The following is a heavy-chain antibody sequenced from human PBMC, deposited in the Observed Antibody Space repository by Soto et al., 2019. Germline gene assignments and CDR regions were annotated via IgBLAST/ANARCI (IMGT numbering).Heavy chain of an antibody. V-gene: IGHV3-64*01. Sequence: GGSLRLSCAASGFTFSSYAMHWVRQAPGKGLEYVSAISSNGGSTYYANSVKGRFTISRDNSKNTLYLQMGSLRADDMAVYYCARGTSGPLSWGQGTLVTVS. D-gene: IGHD2-15*01. J-gene: IGHJ4*02. CDR3: ARGTSGPLS. CDR2: ISSNGGST. CDR1: GFTFSSYA.